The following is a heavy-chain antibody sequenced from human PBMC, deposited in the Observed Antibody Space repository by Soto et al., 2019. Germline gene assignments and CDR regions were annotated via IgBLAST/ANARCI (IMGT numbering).Heavy chain of an antibody. Sequence: VKVSCKASGYTFTSYGISWVRQAPGQGLEWMGWISAYNGNTNYAQKLQGRVTMTTDTSTSTAYMELRSLRSDDTAVYYCARDNYYDSSGYWPSGYWGQGTLVTVSS. CDR1: GYTFTSYG. D-gene: IGHD3-22*01. V-gene: IGHV1-18*01. CDR3: ARDNYYDSSGYWPSGY. J-gene: IGHJ4*02. CDR2: ISAYNGNT.